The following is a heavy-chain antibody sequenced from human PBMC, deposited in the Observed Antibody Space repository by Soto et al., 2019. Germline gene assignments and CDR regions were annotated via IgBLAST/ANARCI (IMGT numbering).Heavy chain of an antibody. J-gene: IGHJ6*03. Sequence: GGSLRLSCAASGFTFSSYAMSWVRQAPGKGLEWVSAISGSGGSTHYADSVKGRFTISRDNSKNTLYLQMNSLRAEDTAVYYCAKGGRGMVRGVIVSHYYYYYMDVWGKGTTVTVSS. CDR2: ISGSGGST. CDR3: AKGGRGMVRGVIVSHYYYYYMDV. V-gene: IGHV3-23*01. CDR1: GFTFSSYA. D-gene: IGHD3-10*01.